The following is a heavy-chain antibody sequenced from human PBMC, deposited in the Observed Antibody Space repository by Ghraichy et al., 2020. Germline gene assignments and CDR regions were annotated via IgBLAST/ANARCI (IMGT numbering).Heavy chain of an antibody. Sequence: SETLSLTCTVSGDSISSRNFYWGWVRQPPGKGLVWFVSFYSSGTTYYIPSLRSRATISVDTSSNQFPLRLTAVTAADTALYYCARRALGEYPFASLGQGTRVTGSS. CDR1: GDSISSRNFY. CDR3: ARRALGEYPFAS. J-gene: IGHJ4*02. CDR2: FYSSGTT. D-gene: IGHD2/OR15-2a*01. V-gene: IGHV4-39*06.